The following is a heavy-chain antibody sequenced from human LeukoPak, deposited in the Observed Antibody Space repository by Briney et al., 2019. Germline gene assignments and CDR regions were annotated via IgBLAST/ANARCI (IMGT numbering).Heavy chain of an antibody. V-gene: IGHV1-2*02. Sequence: ASVKVSCKASGYILTDYYMHWVRQAPGQGLEWMGWINPNSGGTNYAQKFQGRVTMTRDTSISTAYMELSRLRSDDTAVYYCAREKGITFGGVIVPFDYWGQGTLVTVSS. CDR2: INPNSGGT. D-gene: IGHD3-16*02. CDR1: GYILTDYY. J-gene: IGHJ4*02. CDR3: AREKGITFGGVIVPFDY.